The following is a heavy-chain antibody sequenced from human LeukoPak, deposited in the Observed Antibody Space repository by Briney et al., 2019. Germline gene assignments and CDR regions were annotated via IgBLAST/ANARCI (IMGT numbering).Heavy chain of an antibody. CDR3: ARSIFGVVIIRDDAFDI. J-gene: IGHJ3*02. Sequence: GASVKVSCKASGYTFTSYGISWVRQAPGQGLEWMGWISAYNGNTNYAQKLQGRVTMTTDTSTSTAYMELRSLRSDDTAVYYCARSIFGVVIIRDDAFDIWGQGTMVTVSS. V-gene: IGHV1-18*01. CDR1: GYTFTSYG. CDR2: ISAYNGNT. D-gene: IGHD3-3*01.